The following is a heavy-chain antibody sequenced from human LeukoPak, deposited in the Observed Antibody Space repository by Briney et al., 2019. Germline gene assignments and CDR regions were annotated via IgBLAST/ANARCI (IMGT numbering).Heavy chain of an antibody. D-gene: IGHD5-12*01. CDR1: GFIFSNYY. CDR3: ARDAGSGYEGHFDY. Sequence: GGSLRLSCAASGFIFSNYYISWIRQAPGKGLEWVSYISSIGSTIYYTDSVKGPFTISRDNAKDSLYLQMNSLRAEDTAVYYCARDAGSGYEGHFDYWGQGTLVTVSS. CDR2: ISSIGSTI. J-gene: IGHJ4*02. V-gene: IGHV3-11*01.